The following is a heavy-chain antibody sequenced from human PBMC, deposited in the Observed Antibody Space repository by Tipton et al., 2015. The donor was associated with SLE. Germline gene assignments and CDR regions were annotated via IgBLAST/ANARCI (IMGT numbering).Heavy chain of an antibody. CDR1: GFTFSSYS. Sequence: SLRLSCAASGFTFSSYSMNWVRQAPGKGLEWVSSISSSSSYIYYADSVKGRFTISRDNSKNTLYLQMNSLRAEDSAVYYCARGLHSSGYESAPGWGQGTLVTVSS. CDR2: ISSSSSYI. CDR3: ARGLHSSGYESAPG. V-gene: IGHV3-21*01. D-gene: IGHD3-22*01. J-gene: IGHJ4*02.